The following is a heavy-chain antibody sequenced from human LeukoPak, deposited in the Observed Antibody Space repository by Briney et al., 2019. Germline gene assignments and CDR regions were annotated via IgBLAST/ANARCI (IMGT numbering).Heavy chain of an antibody. CDR2: IYYSGST. Sequence: PSETLSLTCTVSGGSISSYYWSWIRQPPGKGLEWIGYIYYSGSTNYNPSLKSRVTISVDTSKNQFSLKLSSVTAADTAVYYCARGTGQLWLLPHYYYYYYMDVWGKGTTVTVSS. D-gene: IGHD5-18*01. CDR1: GGSISSYY. J-gene: IGHJ6*03. CDR3: ARGTGQLWLLPHYYYYYYMDV. V-gene: IGHV4-59*12.